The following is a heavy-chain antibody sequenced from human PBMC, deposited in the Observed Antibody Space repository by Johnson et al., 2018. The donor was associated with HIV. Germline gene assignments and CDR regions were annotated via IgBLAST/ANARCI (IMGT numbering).Heavy chain of an antibody. J-gene: IGHJ3*02. CDR3: ARGHDAFDI. V-gene: IGHV3-33*01. CDR2: ICYDGSNK. CDR1: GFTFSTYA. Sequence: QVQLVESGGGLVQPGRSLRLSCAASGFTFSTYAMHWVRQAPGKGLECVSVICYDGSNKYYADSVKGRFTISRDNSKNPLYLQMTSLRAEDTAVYYCARGHDAFDIWGQGTMVTVSS.